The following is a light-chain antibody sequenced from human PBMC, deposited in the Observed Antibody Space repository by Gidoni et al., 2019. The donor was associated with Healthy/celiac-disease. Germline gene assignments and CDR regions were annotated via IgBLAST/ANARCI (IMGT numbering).Light chain of an antibody. Sequence: EIMFTPSPAALSVSPGDSATLSCSASQSVSSYLAWYQQKPGHAPRLLIYDASHRATGIPARLSGSVSGTDFTPTISSLEPEEFAVYYGQQRSNRPLRYTFGQGTKVEIK. CDR3: QQRSNRPLRYT. CDR2: DAS. CDR1: QSVSSY. J-gene: IGKJ2*01. V-gene: IGKV3-11*01.